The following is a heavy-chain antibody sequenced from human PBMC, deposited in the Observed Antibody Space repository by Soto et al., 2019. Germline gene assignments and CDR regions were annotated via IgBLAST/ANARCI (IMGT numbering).Heavy chain of an antibody. Sequence: HVQLVESGGAVFQPGRSLRLSCAASGFTFSSYDMHWFREAPGNGLECVSVISYDGSNKYYADSVKGRFTISRDNSKNTRYLQMNSLRTEDTAVYYCATKIVAATSDYWGQGTLVTVSS. CDR1: GFTFSSYD. CDR2: ISYDGSNK. CDR3: ATKIVAATSDY. V-gene: IGHV3-30*03. J-gene: IGHJ4*02. D-gene: IGHD2-15*01.